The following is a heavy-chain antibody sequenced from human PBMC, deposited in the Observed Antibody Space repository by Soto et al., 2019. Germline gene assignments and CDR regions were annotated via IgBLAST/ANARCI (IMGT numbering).Heavy chain of an antibody. Sequence: QLQLQESGPGLVKPSETLSLTCTVSGGSISSSSYYWGWIRQPPGKGLEWIGSIYYSGSTYYNPSLKSRVTISVDTSKNQFSLKLSSVTAADTAVYYCARGRFGELLGLYGMDVWGQGTTVTVSS. CDR2: IYYSGST. CDR1: GGSISSSSYY. CDR3: ARGRFGELLGLYGMDV. J-gene: IGHJ6*02. V-gene: IGHV4-39*01. D-gene: IGHD3-10*01.